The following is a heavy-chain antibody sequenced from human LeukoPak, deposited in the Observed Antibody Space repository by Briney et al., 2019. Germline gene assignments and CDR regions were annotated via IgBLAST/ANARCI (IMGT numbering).Heavy chain of an antibody. CDR2: ISDSGST. CDR1: GGSINGYY. CDR3: ARVFRGAVTSNWFDP. D-gene: IGHD4-17*01. Sequence: SETLSLTCTVSGGSINGYYWTWIRQPPGKGLEWIGYISDSGSTNYNPSLKSRVTMSVDSSNTEFSLRLNSVTAADTAVYYCARVFRGAVTSNWFDPWGRGTLVPVSS. J-gene: IGHJ5*02. V-gene: IGHV4-59*01.